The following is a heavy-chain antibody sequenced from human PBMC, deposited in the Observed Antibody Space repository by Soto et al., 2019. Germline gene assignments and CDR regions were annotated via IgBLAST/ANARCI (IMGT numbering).Heavy chain of an antibody. CDR3: AXGRYCLTGRCFPNWFDS. Sequence: PSETLSLTCSVSGDSISTVDYFWAWIRQPPGQALEYIGYIYKSTTTYYNPSFESRVAISLDTSKSQFSLNVTSVTAADTAVYSCAXGRYCLTGRCFPNWFDSWGPGTLVTVSS. D-gene: IGHD2-15*01. CDR2: IYKSTTT. V-gene: IGHV4-30-4*01. CDR1: GDSISTVDYF. J-gene: IGHJ5*01.